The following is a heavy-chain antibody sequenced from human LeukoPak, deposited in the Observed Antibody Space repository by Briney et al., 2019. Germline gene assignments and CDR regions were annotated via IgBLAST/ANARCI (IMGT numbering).Heavy chain of an antibody. CDR3: ARRSPTVTTSYYYYYGMDV. V-gene: IGHV4-34*01. J-gene: IGHJ6*02. CDR1: GGSFSGYY. CDR2: INHSGST. D-gene: IGHD4-11*01. Sequence: SETLSLTCAVYGGSFSGYYWSWIRQPPGKGLEWIGEINHSGSTNYNPSLKSRVTISVDTSKNQFSLKLSSVTAADTAVYYCARRSPTVTTSYYYYYGMDVWGQGTTVTVSS.